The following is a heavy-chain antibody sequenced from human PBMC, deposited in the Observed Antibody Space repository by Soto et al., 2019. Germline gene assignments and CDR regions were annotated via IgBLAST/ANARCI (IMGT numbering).Heavy chain of an antibody. CDR2: IDYSGST. J-gene: IGHJ4*02. CDR3: ARVLRGTRNWNYPTRNDC. Sequence: SETLSLTCSVSGSSVSSGNYYLGWLRQTPGKGLEWIGYIDYSGSTNYNPSLKSRVTISVDTSKNQVALKLSSVTAADTAVYYFARVLRGTRNWNYPTRNDCGGQGTLVTVSS. CDR1: GSSVSSGNYY. D-gene: IGHD1-7*01. V-gene: IGHV4-61*01.